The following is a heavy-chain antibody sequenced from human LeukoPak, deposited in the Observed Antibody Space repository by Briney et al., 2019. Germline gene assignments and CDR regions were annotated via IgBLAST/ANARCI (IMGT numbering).Heavy chain of an antibody. V-gene: IGHV3-66*01. J-gene: IGHJ6*02. CDR2: IYSGGST. D-gene: IGHD4/OR15-4a*01. Sequence: GGSLRLSCAASGFTVSSNYMSWVRQAPGKGLEWVSVIYSGGSTYYADSVKGRFIISRDNSKNTLYLQMNSLRAEDTAVYYCARGLFYYYYGMDVWGQGTTVTASS. CDR1: GFTVSSNY. CDR3: ARGLFYYYYGMDV.